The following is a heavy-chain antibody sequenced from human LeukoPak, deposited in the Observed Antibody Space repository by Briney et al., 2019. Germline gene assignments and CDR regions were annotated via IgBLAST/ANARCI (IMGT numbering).Heavy chain of an antibody. CDR3: AKLGGHPLHNYYVGV. Sequence: GGSLRLSCAASGFTFSSYAMSWVRQAPGKGLEWVSGILDSGYSTYYANSVKGRFTISRDNSNNTLYLQMNSLRAEDTAVYYCAKLGGHPLHNYYVGVWGKGITVAVSS. CDR1: GFTFSSYA. D-gene: IGHD3-16*01. V-gene: IGHV3-23*01. CDR2: ILDSGYST. J-gene: IGHJ6*03.